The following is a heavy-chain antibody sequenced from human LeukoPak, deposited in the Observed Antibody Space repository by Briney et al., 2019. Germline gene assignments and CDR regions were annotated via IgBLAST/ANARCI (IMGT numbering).Heavy chain of an antibody. D-gene: IGHD5-18*01. J-gene: IGHJ4*02. CDR3: AKDSGGYTYVFDY. Sequence: GGSLRLSCAASGFAFSSYGMHWVRQAPGKGLEWVAVISYDGSNKYYADSVKGRFTISRDNSKNTLYLQMSSLRAEDTAVYYCAKDSGGYTYVFDYWGQGTLVTVSS. V-gene: IGHV3-30*18. CDR2: ISYDGSNK. CDR1: GFAFSSYG.